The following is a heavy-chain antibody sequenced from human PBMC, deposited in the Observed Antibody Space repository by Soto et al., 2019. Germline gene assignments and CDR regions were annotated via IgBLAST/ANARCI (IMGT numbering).Heavy chain of an antibody. CDR2: ISGSGGST. D-gene: IGHD3-10*01. CDR3: AKRSSGNWFDP. V-gene: IGHV3-23*01. Sequence: EVQLLESGGGLVQPGGSLRLSCAASGLTFSSYAMSWVRQAPGRGLEWVSVISGSGGSTYYADSVKGRFTISRDNSKNTLYLQMNSLRAEDTAVYYCAKRSSGNWFDPWGQGTLVTVSS. CDR1: GLTFSSYA. J-gene: IGHJ5*02.